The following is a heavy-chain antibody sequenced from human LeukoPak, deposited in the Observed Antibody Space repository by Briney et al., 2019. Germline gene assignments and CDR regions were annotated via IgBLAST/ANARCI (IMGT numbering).Heavy chain of an antibody. CDR3: ARIQVNYYYGMDV. CDR2: ISRGGNII. Sequence: GGSLRLSCAASGFTLSDCYMTWIRQAPGKGLEWISYISRGGNIIHYAESVKGRFTISRDNAKNSLYLQMNSLRAEDTAVYYCARIQVNYYYGMDVWGQGTTVTVS. V-gene: IGHV3-11*01. J-gene: IGHJ6*02. D-gene: IGHD5-18*01. CDR1: GFTLSDCY.